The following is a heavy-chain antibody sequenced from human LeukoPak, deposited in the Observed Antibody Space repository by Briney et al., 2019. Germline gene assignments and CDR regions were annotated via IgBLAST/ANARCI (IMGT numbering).Heavy chain of an antibody. CDR2: INHSGST. J-gene: IGHJ4*02. D-gene: IGHD6-19*01. CDR1: GGSFSGYY. V-gene: IGHV4-34*01. Sequence: SETLSLTCAVYGGSFSGYYWSWIRQPPGKGLEWIGKINHSGSTNYNPSLKSRVTISVDTSKNQFSLKLSSVTAADTAVYYCARVSVAGPQARLDYWGQGTLVTVSS. CDR3: ARVSVAGPQARLDY.